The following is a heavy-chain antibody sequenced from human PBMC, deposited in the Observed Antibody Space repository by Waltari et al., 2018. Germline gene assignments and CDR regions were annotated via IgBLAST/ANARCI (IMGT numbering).Heavy chain of an antibody. CDR3: ATRWDYGDYYFDY. J-gene: IGHJ4*02. CDR1: GFSLSTSGM. V-gene: IGHV4-4*02. CDR2: IYHSGST. Sequence: KESGPVLVKPTQTLTLTCTFSGFSLSTSGMCVSWIRQPPGKGLEWIGEIYHSGSTNYNPSLKSRVTISVDKSKNQFSLKLSSVTAADTAVYYCATRWDYGDYYFDYWGQGTLVTVSS. D-gene: IGHD4-17*01.